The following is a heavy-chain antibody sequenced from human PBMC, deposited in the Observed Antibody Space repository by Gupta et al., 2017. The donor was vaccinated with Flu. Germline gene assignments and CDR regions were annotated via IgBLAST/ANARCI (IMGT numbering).Heavy chain of an antibody. D-gene: IGHD2-8*02. Sequence: EVQLVESGGGLVQPGGSLRLSCAASGFTLGDYWMTWVRQAPGKGLEWVANIEQLGIKKKKVDAVEDRLNVSRDNAKKLLYLQMDSRGDEDTAVYYCARDVEFSIGGVYYDAFDIWGPGTLVNGSS. J-gene: IGHJ3*02. CDR3: ARDVEFSIGGVYYDAFDI. CDR2: IEQLGIKK. V-gene: IGHV3-7*01. CDR1: GFTLGDYW.